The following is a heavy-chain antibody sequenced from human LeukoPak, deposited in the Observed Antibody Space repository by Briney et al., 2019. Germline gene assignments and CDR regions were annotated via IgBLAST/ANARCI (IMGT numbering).Heavy chain of an antibody. Sequence: PGGSLRLSCAASGFTFSNAWMSWVRQAPGKGLEWVGRIKSKTDGGTTDYAAPVKGRFTISRDDSKNTLYLQMNSLKTEDTAVYYCTTMIYCSSTSCYDYWGQGTLVTVSS. J-gene: IGHJ4*02. CDR3: TTMIYCSSTSCYDY. CDR2: IKSKTDGGTT. V-gene: IGHV3-15*01. CDR1: GFTFSNAW. D-gene: IGHD2-2*01.